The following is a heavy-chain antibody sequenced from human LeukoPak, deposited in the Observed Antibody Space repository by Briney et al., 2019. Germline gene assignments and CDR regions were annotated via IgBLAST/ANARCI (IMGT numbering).Heavy chain of an antibody. J-gene: IGHJ4*02. D-gene: IGHD2-21*01. Sequence: SVKVSCKASGGTFSSYAISWVRQAPGQGLEWMGRIIPILGIANYAQKFQGRVTITADKSTSTAYMEQSSLRSADTAVYYCARGGVVVIARWYFEDYWGQGTLVTVSS. CDR2: IIPILGIA. V-gene: IGHV1-69*04. CDR1: GGTFSSYA. CDR3: ARGGVVVIARWYFEDY.